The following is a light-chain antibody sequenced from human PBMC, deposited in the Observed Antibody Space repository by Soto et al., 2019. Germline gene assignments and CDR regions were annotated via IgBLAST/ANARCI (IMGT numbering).Light chain of an antibody. CDR3: SSYTSSSTPYV. CDR2: EVT. V-gene: IGLV2-14*01. J-gene: IGLJ1*01. CDR1: SSDVGGHNH. Sequence: QSVLTQPASVSGSPGQSITISCTGSSSDVGGHNHVSWYQQHPGKAPKLMIYEVTKRPSGVSNRFSGSKSGNTASLTISGLQDEDEADYYCSSYTSSSTPYVFGTGTKVTVL.